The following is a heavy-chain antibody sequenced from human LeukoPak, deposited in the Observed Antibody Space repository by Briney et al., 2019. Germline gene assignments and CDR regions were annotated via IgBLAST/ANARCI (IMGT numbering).Heavy chain of an antibody. D-gene: IGHD5-12*01. CDR3: ARGGGYDGENWFDP. J-gene: IGHJ5*02. CDR1: GYTFTSYD. CDR2: VNPNSGNT. V-gene: IGHV1-8*01. Sequence: ASVKVSCKASGYTFTSYDINWVRQATGQGLEWMGWVNPNSGNTGYAQKFQGRVTMTRNTSISTAYMELSSLRSEDTAVYYCARGGGYDGENWFDPWGQGTLVTVSS.